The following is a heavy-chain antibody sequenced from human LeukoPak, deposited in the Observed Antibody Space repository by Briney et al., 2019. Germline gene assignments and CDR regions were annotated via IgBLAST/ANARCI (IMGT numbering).Heavy chain of an antibody. Sequence: GGSLRLSCAASGFTFSSYNMNWVRQAPGKGLEWVSVIYSGGSTYYADSVKGRFTISRDNSKNTLYLQMNSLRAEDTAVYYCARETHAGTGDSGPSGYWGQGTLVTVSS. CDR1: GFTFSSYN. V-gene: IGHV3-53*01. D-gene: IGHD7-27*01. CDR2: IYSGGST. CDR3: ARETHAGTGDSGPSGY. J-gene: IGHJ4*02.